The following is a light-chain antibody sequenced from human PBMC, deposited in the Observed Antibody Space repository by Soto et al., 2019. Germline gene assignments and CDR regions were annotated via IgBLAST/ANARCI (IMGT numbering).Light chain of an antibody. J-gene: IGKJ1*01. Sequence: ENVLTQSPGTLSLSPGERATLSCRASQSIGSSYLAWYQQKPGHAPSLIIYGTSNRATGIPDRLSGSGSGTDFTLTISSLDPEDFAGYYCQQFGSSWLTFGQGTKVEIK. CDR1: QSIGSSY. CDR2: GTS. CDR3: QQFGSSWLT. V-gene: IGKV3-20*01.